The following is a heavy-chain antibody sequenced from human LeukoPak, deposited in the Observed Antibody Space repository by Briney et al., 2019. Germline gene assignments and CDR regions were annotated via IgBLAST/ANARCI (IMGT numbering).Heavy chain of an antibody. J-gene: IGHJ3*02. D-gene: IGHD6-19*01. CDR1: GFTFNSYG. CDR2: IRYDGNNQ. Sequence: GGSLRLSCAASGFTFNSYGMHWVRQAPGKGLEWVAFIRYDGNNQYYADSVKGRFTISRDNSKNTLYLQMNSLRAEDTAVYYCARDKEQWLVREFAFDIWGQGTMVTVSS. CDR3: ARDKEQWLVREFAFDI. V-gene: IGHV3-30*02.